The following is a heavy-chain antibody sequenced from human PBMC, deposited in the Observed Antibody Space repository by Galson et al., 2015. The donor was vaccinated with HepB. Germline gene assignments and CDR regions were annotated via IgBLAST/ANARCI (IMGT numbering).Heavy chain of an antibody. CDR2: IWHDGSIK. D-gene: IGHD2-8*01. CDR1: GFTFSHYG. CDR3: AGNGDSYYYAMDV. J-gene: IGHJ6*02. Sequence: SLRLSCAASGFTFSHYGMHWVRQAPGKGLEWVAVIWHDGSIKYYVDSVKGRFTISRDNSKNTLYLQMNSLKTEDTAVYYCAGNGDSYYYAMDVWGQGTTVTVSS. V-gene: IGHV3-33*08.